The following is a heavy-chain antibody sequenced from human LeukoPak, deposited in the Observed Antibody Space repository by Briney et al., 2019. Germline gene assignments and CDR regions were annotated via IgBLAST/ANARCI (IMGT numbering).Heavy chain of an antibody. D-gene: IGHD1-26*01. CDR2: ISGSGGST. J-gene: IGHJ4*02. Sequence: PGGSLRLSCAASGFTFSSYAMSWVRQAPGKGLEWVSAISGSGGSTYYADSMKGRFTISRDNSKNTLYLQMNSLRAEDTAVYYCAKGCGSYRTGLDYWGQGTLVTVSS. CDR3: AKGCGSYRTGLDY. CDR1: GFTFSSYA. V-gene: IGHV3-23*01.